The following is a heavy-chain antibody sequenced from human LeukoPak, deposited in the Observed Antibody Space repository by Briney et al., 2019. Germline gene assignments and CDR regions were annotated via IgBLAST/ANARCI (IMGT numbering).Heavy chain of an antibody. Sequence: PSETLSLTCAVYGGSFSGYYWSWIRQPPGKGLEWIGEINHSGSTNYNPSLKSRVTISVDTSKNQFSLKLSSVTAADTAVYYCARGRLWDHFGYWGQGTLVTVSS. J-gene: IGHJ4*02. CDR2: INHSGST. V-gene: IGHV4-34*01. D-gene: IGHD6-25*01. CDR1: GGSFSGYY. CDR3: ARGRLWDHFGY.